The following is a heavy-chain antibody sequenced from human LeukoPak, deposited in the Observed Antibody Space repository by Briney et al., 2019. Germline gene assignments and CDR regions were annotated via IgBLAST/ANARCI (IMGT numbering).Heavy chain of an antibody. J-gene: IGHJ4*02. CDR2: ISAYNGNT. Sequence: ASVKVSCKASGYTSTSYGISWVRQAPGQGLEWMGWISAYNGNTNYAQKLQGRVTMTTDTSTSTAYMELRSLRSDDTAVYYCACGYSSGWSQYFDYWGQGTLVTVSS. D-gene: IGHD6-19*01. CDR3: ACGYSSGWSQYFDY. CDR1: GYTSTSYG. V-gene: IGHV1-18*01.